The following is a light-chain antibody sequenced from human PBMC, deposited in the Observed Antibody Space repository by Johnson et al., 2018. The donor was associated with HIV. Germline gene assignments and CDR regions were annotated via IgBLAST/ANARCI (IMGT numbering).Light chain of an antibody. Sequence: QSVLTQPPSVSAAPGQKVTISCSGSSSNIGNNYVSWYQQLPGTAPKLLIYDNNKRPSGIPDRFSGSKSGTSATLGITVLQTGDEADYYCGTWDSSLSAGGCFGPGTKVTVL. CDR1: SSNIGNNY. CDR3: GTWDSSLSAGGC. CDR2: DNN. J-gene: IGLJ1*01. V-gene: IGLV1-51*01.